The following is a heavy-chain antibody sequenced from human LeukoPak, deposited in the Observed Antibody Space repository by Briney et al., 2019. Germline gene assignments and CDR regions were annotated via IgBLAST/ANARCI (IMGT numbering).Heavy chain of an antibody. CDR2: INPNSGGT. J-gene: IGHJ4*02. CDR3: ARDLTDYDILTGYLL. D-gene: IGHD3-9*01. Sequence: ASVKVSCKASGYTFTGYYMHWVRQAPGQGLECMGWINPNSGGTNYAQKFQGRVTMTRDTSISTAYMELSRLRSDDTAVYYCARDLTDYDILTGYLLWGQGTLVTVSS. CDR1: GYTFTGYY. V-gene: IGHV1-2*02.